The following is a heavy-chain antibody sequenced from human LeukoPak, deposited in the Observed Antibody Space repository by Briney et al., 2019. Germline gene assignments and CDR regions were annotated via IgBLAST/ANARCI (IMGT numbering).Heavy chain of an antibody. J-gene: IGHJ4*02. CDR2: IYPSDSDT. D-gene: IGHD1-26*01. CDR3: ARPLQGIVGATGFDY. CDR1: EYSFATYW. Sequence: GESLKISCQGSEYSFATYWLAWLRQMPGKGLEWMGIIYPSDSDTRYSPSFQGQVTISADKSIKTAYLQWSSLKASDTAMYYCARPLQGIVGATGFDYWGQGTLVTVSS. V-gene: IGHV5-51*01.